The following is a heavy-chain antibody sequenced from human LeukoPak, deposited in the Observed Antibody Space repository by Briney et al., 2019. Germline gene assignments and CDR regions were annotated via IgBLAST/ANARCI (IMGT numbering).Heavy chain of an antibody. J-gene: IGHJ3*02. CDR3: ASDVVVPAAIDDDAFDT. CDR2: ISSSSSYI. V-gene: IGHV3-21*01. D-gene: IGHD2-2*02. Sequence: GGSLRLSCAPSVFTFSSYSMNWVRHAPGRGREWVSSISSSSSYIYYADSVKGRFTISRDNAKNSLYLQMNSLRAEDTAVYYCASDVVVPAAIDDDAFDTWGQGTMVTVSS. CDR1: VFTFSSYS.